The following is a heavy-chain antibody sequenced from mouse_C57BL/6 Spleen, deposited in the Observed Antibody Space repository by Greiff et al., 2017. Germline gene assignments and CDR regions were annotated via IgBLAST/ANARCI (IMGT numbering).Heavy chain of an antibody. D-gene: IGHD2-3*01. Sequence: VQLQQSGAELVRPGTSVKVSCKASGYAFTNYLIEWVKQRPGQGLEWIGVINPGSGGTNYNEKFKGKATLTADKSSSTAYMQLSSLTSEDSAVYFCERYYGSSWGQGTTLTVSS. CDR2: INPGSGGT. CDR3: ERYYGSS. J-gene: IGHJ2*01. V-gene: IGHV1-54*01. CDR1: GYAFTNYL.